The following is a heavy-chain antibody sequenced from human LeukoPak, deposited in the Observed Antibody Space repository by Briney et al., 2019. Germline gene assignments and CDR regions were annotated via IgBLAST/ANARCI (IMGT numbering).Heavy chain of an antibody. CDR2: ISSSGSTT. D-gene: IGHD5-18*01. CDR3: ARVIQLLIDY. V-gene: IGHV3-11*04. J-gene: IGHJ4*02. Sequence: GGSLRLSCAASGLTFSDYYMSWIRQAPGKGLEWVSYISSSGSTTHYADSVKGRFTISRDNAKNSLYLQMNSLRAEDTAVYYCARVIQLLIDYWGQGTLVTVSS. CDR1: GLTFSDYY.